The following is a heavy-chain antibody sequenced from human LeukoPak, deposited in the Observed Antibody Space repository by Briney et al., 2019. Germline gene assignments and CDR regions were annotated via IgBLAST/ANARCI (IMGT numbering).Heavy chain of an antibody. CDR3: ARDYYDSSGYYYLADY. CDR2: ISSSSSYI. Sequence: GGSLRLSCAASGFTFSSYSMNWVRQAPGKGLEWVSSISSSSSYIYYADSVKGRFTTSRDNAKNSLYLQMNSLRAEDTAVYYCARDYYDSSGYYYLADYWGQGTLVTVSS. D-gene: IGHD3-22*01. CDR1: GFTFSSYS. V-gene: IGHV3-21*01. J-gene: IGHJ4*02.